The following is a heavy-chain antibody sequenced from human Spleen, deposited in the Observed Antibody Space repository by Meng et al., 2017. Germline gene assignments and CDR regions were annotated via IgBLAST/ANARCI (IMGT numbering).Heavy chain of an antibody. J-gene: IGHJ4*02. D-gene: IGHD3-22*01. Sequence: GESLKISCAASGFTFSSHRMHWVRQAPGKGLVWVSRINSDGSSTSYADSVKGRFTISRDNAKNTLYLQMNSLRAEDTAVYYCARNYYDGSRSYFDYWGQGTLVTVSS. CDR3: ARNYYDGSRSYFDY. CDR2: INSDGSST. CDR1: GFTFSSHR. V-gene: IGHV3-74*01.